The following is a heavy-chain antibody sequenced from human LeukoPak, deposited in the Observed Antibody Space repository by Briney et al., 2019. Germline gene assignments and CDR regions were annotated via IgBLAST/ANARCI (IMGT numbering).Heavy chain of an antibody. J-gene: IGHJ4*02. CDR2: INQSGRT. D-gene: IGHD4-23*01. Sequence: PSETLSLTCGVYGGSFSGYYWSWIRQPPGRGLEWIGEINQSGRTSYSPSLKSRVTISVDTSKNQFSLKLTSVTAADTAVYYCAGDHQDYGANSALWYWGQGTLVTVSS. CDR3: AGDHQDYGANSALWY. CDR1: GGSFSGYY. V-gene: IGHV4-34*01.